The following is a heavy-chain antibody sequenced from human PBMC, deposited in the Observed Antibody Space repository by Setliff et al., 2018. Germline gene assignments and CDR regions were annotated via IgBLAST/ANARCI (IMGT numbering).Heavy chain of an antibody. D-gene: IGHD2-2*01. CDR2: ISPYTGNT. J-gene: IGHJ4*02. CDR3: ERLVRYCTTTSCQRTSGDDF. CDR1: GGSFDSDV. V-gene: IGHV1-18*01. Sequence: RASVKVSCKASGGSFDSDVISWVRLAPGQGLEWMGWISPYTGNTFYAPQFQGRVIMTTDTSTNTAYMDLRSLRSDDTAVYYCERLVRYCTTTSCQRTSGDDFWGQGTLVTVSS.